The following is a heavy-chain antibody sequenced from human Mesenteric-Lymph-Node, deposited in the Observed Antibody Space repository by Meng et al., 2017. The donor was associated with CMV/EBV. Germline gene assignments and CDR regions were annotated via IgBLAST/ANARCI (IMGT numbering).Heavy chain of an antibody. CDR2: MANEEHKK. Sequence: GESLKISCAASGFTFSSYSMNWIRQAPGKGLEWVGFMANEEHKKWFADSVKGRFTISRDNAKNSLYLQMNSLRAEDTAVYYCAAADKYRYYYYYGMDVWGQGTTVTVSS. CDR3: AAADKYRYYYYYGMDV. D-gene: IGHD2-2*01. J-gene: IGHJ6*02. CDR1: GFTFSSYS. V-gene: IGHV3-30*02.